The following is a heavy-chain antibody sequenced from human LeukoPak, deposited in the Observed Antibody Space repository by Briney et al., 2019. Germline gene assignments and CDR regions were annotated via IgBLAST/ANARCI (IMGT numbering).Heavy chain of an antibody. Sequence: ASVKVSCKVSGYTLTELSMHWVRQAPGKGLEWMGGFDPEDGETIYAQKFQGRVTITADESTSTAYMELSSLRSEDTAVYYCASPGGGYSYGFAFDCWGQGTLVTVSS. CDR2: FDPEDGET. J-gene: IGHJ4*02. D-gene: IGHD5-18*01. CDR3: ASPGGGYSYGFAFDC. CDR1: GYTLTELS. V-gene: IGHV1-24*01.